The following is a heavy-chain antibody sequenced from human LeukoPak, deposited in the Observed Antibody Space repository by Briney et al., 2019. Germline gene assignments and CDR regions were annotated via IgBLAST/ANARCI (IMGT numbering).Heavy chain of an antibody. CDR3: ASSGGSYYYYYMDV. CDR2: INSDGGST. Sequence: PGQSLRLSCAPSGLTFGSYWMHWVRPAPGEGLVWDSRINSDGGSTSYADSVKGRFTISRDNAKNTLYLQMNSLRAEDTAVYYCASSGGSYYYYYMDVWGKGTTVTVSS. D-gene: IGHD3-16*01. CDR1: GLTFGSYW. V-gene: IGHV3-74*01. J-gene: IGHJ6*03.